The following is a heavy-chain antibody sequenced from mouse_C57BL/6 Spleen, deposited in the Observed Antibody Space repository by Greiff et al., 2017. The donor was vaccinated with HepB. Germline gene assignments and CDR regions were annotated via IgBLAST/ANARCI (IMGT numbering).Heavy chain of an antibody. J-gene: IGHJ4*01. CDR1: GYTFTSYW. Sequence: VKLQQPGTELVKPGASVKLSCKASGYTFTSYWMHWVKQRPGQGLEWIGNINPSNGGTNYNEKFKSKATLTVDKSSSTAYMQLSSLTSEDSAVYYCARGGNWYYAMDYWGQGTSVTVSS. V-gene: IGHV1-53*01. D-gene: IGHD4-1*01. CDR2: INPSNGGT. CDR3: ARGGNWYYAMDY.